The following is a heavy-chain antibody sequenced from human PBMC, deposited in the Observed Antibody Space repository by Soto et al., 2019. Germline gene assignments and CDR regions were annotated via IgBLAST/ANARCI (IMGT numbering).Heavy chain of an antibody. J-gene: IGHJ6*02. CDR1: GFTFSSYW. Sequence: GGSLRLSCAASGFTFSSYWMSWVRQAPGKGLEWVANIKQDGSEKYYVDSVKGRFTISRDNAKNSLYLQMYSLRAEDTAVYYCARFYYDSSGYLPSPYYYYYGMDVWGQGTTVTVSS. V-gene: IGHV3-7*04. D-gene: IGHD3-22*01. CDR3: ARFYYDSSGYLPSPYYYYYGMDV. CDR2: IKQDGSEK.